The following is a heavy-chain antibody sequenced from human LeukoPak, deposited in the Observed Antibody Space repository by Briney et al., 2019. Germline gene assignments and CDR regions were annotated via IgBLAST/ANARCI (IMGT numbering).Heavy chain of an antibody. J-gene: IGHJ3*02. D-gene: IGHD2-15*01. CDR1: GFTLSTYE. CDR2: ITSSGSPT. Sequence: GGSLRLSCAASGFTLSTYEMTWVRQAPGKGLEWVSFITSSGSPTFNADSVKGRFTIFRDTAKNSLYLQMNNLRGEDTAVYYCARDVSSSTRAFDIWGQGTMVAVS. V-gene: IGHV3-48*03. CDR3: ARDVSSSTRAFDI.